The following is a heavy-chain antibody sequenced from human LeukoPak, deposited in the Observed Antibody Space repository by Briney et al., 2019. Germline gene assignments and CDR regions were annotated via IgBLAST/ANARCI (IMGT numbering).Heavy chain of an antibody. CDR1: GGSISSYY. V-gene: IGHV4-59*08. J-gene: IGHJ4*02. CDR2: IYYSGST. CDR3: AREYYDILTGYYLIDY. D-gene: IGHD3-9*01. Sequence: SETLSLTCTASGGSISSYYWSWIRQPPGKGLEWIGYIYYSGSTNYNPSLKSRVTISVDTSKNQFSLKLSSVTAADTAVYYCAREYYDILTGYYLIDYWGQGTLVTVSS.